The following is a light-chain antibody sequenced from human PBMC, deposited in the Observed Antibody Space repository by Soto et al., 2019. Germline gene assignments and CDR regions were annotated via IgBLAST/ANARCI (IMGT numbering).Light chain of an antibody. V-gene: IGLV2-23*01. CDR3: CAYAGSSTTV. Sequence: QSALTQPASVSGSPGQSITISCTGTSSDVGNYNLVSWYQQHPGKAPKLMIYEGSKRPSGVSNRFSGSESGNTASLTISGLQAEDEADYSCCAYAGSSTTVFAGGTQLTVL. J-gene: IGLJ7*01. CDR2: EGS. CDR1: SSDVGNYNL.